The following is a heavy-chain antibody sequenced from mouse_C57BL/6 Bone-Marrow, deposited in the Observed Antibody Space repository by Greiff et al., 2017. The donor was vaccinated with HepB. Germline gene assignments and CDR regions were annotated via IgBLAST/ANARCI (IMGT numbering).Heavy chain of an antibody. V-gene: IGHV1-50*01. CDR3: ARECGGDDGVFAY. J-gene: IGHJ3*01. CDR1: GYTFTSYW. Sequence: QVQLQQPGAELVKPGASVKLSCKASGYTFTSYWMQWVKQRPGQGLEWIGEIDPSDSYTNYNQKFKGKATLTVDTSSSTAYMQLSSLTSEDSAVYYCARECGGDDGVFAYWGQGTLVTVSA. D-gene: IGHD2-3*01. CDR2: IDPSDSYT.